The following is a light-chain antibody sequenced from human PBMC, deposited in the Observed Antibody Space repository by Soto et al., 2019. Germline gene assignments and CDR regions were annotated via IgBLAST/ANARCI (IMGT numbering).Light chain of an antibody. CDR3: QSYDSSLSGVV. V-gene: IGLV1-40*01. J-gene: IGLJ2*01. CDR2: ASS. Sequence: QAVVTQPASVSGAPGQRVTISCTGSSSNIGAEYDVHWYQQLPGAAPNLLIYASSHRPSGVPDRFSGSRSGTSASLAIAGLQAEDEADYYCQSYDSSLSGVVFGGGTKLTVL. CDR1: SSNIGAEYD.